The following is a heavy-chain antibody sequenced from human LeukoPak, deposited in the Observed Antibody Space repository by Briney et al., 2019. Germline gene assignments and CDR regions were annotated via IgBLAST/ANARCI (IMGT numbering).Heavy chain of an antibody. J-gene: IGHJ4*02. CDR3: ARAGYSSSWMSGY. Sequence: PSETLSLTCTVSGGSISSYYWSWIRQPAGKGLEWIGRIYPGGNTNYNPSLGGRVTMSVDTSKNQFSLKLSSVTAADTAVYYCARAGYSSSWMSGYWGQGTLVTVSS. D-gene: IGHD6-13*01. V-gene: IGHV4-4*07. CDR1: GGSISSYY. CDR2: IYPGGNT.